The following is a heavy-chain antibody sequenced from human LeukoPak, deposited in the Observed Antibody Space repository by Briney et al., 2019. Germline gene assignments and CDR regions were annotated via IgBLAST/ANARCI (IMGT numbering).Heavy chain of an antibody. CDR3: AAESYYPYFDY. Sequence: SVKVSCKASGFTSTSSAMQWVRQARGQRLEWIGWIVVGSGNTNYAQKFQERVTITRDMSTSTAYMELSSLRSEDTAVYYCAAESYYPYFDYWGQGTLVTVSS. J-gene: IGHJ4*02. CDR2: IVVGSGNT. V-gene: IGHV1-58*02. CDR1: GFTSTSSA. D-gene: IGHD3-10*01.